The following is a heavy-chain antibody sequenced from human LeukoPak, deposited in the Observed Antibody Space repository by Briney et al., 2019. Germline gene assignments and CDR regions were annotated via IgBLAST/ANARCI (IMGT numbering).Heavy chain of an antibody. V-gene: IGHV3-21*01. CDR2: ISGSRSDI. CDR3: ARGPGIAVAPLQH. J-gene: IGHJ1*01. D-gene: IGHD6-19*01. CDR1: GFTLSTYS. Sequence: GGSLRLSCAVSGFTLSTYSMSWVRQAPGKGLEWVSSISGSRSDIYYADSVKGRFTISSDNAKNSLYLQMNSLRAEDAAVYYCARGPGIAVAPLQHWGQGTLVTVSS.